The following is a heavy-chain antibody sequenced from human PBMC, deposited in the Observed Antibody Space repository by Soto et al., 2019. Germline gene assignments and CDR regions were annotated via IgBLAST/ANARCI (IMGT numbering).Heavy chain of an antibody. V-gene: IGHV4-31*03. CDR1: GGSISSGGYY. J-gene: IGHJ4*02. CDR2: IYYSGST. D-gene: IGHD3-22*01. Sequence: PSETLSLTCTVSGGSISSGGYYWSWIRQHPGKGLEWIGYIYYSGSTYYNPPLKSRVTISVDTSKNQFSLKLSSVTAADTAVYYCARATYDSSGYYYFDYWGQGTLVTVSS. CDR3: ARATYDSSGYYYFDY.